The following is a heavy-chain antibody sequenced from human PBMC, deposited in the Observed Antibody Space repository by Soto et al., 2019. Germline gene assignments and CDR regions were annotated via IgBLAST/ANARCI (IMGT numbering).Heavy chain of an antibody. D-gene: IGHD4-17*01. CDR3: AAGVPGDYVSPGYDLDV. Sequence: SETLSLTCTVSGASISSYYWSWIRQPPGKGLEWIGYIYYYVSATYNPSLKSRVTITVDTSKNQASLRLSSVSAADTGVYYCAAGVPGDYVSPGYDLDVCGKVTTVTIS. V-gene: IGHV4-59*01. J-gene: IGHJ6*03. CDR2: IYYYVSA. CDR1: GASISSYY.